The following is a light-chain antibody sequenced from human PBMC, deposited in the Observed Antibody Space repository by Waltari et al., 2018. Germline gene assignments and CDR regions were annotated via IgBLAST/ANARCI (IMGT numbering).Light chain of an antibody. Sequence: QSALTQPASVSGSPGQSITISCTGTSSDVGGYNYVSWYQQHPGKAPKLMIYEVNNRPSGVSDRFSGAKSVNTASLTISGLQAEDEADYYCTSYTSSITYVFGTGTKVTVL. V-gene: IGLV2-14*01. CDR2: EVN. J-gene: IGLJ1*01. CDR3: TSYTSSITYV. CDR1: SSDVGGYNY.